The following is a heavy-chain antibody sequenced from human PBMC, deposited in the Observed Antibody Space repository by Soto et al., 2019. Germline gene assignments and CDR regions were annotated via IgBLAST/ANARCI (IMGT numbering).Heavy chain of an antibody. CDR3: TPIHLPKGRWLQLGMDV. V-gene: IGHV3-15*07. CDR2: IKSKTDGGTT. CDR1: GFTFSNAW. J-gene: IGHJ6*02. D-gene: IGHD5-12*01. Sequence: GGSLRLSCAASGFTFSNAWMNWVRQAPGKGLEWVGRIKSKTDGGTTDYAAPVKGRFTISRDDSKNTLYLQMNSLKTEDTAVYYCTPIHLPKGRWLQLGMDVWGQGTTVTVSS.